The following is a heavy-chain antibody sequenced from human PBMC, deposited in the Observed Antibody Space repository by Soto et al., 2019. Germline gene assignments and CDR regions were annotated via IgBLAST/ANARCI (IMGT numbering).Heavy chain of an antibody. D-gene: IGHD3-10*01. CDR1: GYSFIDYY. V-gene: IGHV1-2*02. CDR2: INPKSGAS. CDR3: TIELSTYNWFDP. J-gene: IGHJ5*02. Sequence: ASVKVSCKAFGYSFIDYYIHWVRQAPGQGLEWMGWINPKSGASNYAQKFQGRVNMTGDTSLSAAYMELSSLTSDDTAVYYCTIELSTYNWFDPWCQGTQVTVSS.